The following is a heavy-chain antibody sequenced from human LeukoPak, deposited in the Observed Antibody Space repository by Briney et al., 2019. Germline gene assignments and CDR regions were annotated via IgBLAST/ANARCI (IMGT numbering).Heavy chain of an antibody. CDR1: GFTFSSYS. V-gene: IGHV3-21*01. CDR2: ISSSSSYI. D-gene: IGHD1-26*01. CDR3: ARDKFSGSYYYFDY. Sequence: GGSLRLSCAASGFTFSSYSMNWVRQAPGKGLEWVSSISSSSSYIYYADSVKGRFTISRDNAKNSLYLQMNSLGAEDTAVYYCARDKFSGSYYYFDYWGQGTLVTVSS. J-gene: IGHJ4*02.